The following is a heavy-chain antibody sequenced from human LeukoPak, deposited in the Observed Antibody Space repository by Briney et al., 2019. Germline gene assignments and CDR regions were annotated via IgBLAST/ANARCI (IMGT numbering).Heavy chain of an antibody. V-gene: IGHV3-30-3*01. CDR2: ISYDGSNK. D-gene: IGHD3-22*01. J-gene: IGHJ4*02. Sequence: GRSLRLSCAASGFTFSSYAMHWVRRAPGKGLEWVAVISYDGSNKYYADSVKGRFTISRDNSKNTLYLQMNSLRAEDTAVYYCARGDYYDSSGYSTFDYWGQGTLVTVSS. CDR1: GFTFSSYA. CDR3: ARGDYYDSSGYSTFDY.